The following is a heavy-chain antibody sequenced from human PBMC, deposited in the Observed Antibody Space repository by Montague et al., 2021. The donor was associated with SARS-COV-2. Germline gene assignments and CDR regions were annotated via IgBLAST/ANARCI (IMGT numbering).Heavy chain of an antibody. CDR1: GGSISSSSYY. D-gene: IGHD3-10*01. V-gene: IGHV4-39*07. CDR2: IYYSGST. J-gene: IGHJ5*02. Sequence: SETLSLTCTVSGGSISSSSYYWGWLRQPPGKGLEWIGSIYYSGSTYYNPSLKSRVTISVDTSKNRFSLKLSSVTAADTAVYYCSRDLRRGFDPWGQGTLVTVSS. CDR3: SRDLRRGFDP.